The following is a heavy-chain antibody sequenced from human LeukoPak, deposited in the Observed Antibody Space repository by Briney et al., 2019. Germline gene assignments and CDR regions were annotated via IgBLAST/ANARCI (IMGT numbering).Heavy chain of an antibody. J-gene: IGHJ3*02. V-gene: IGHV3-66*04. Sequence: PGGSLRLSCAASEFSVGSNYMTWVRQAPGKGLEWVSLIYSGGSTYYADSVKGRFTISRDNSKNTLYLQMNSLRAEDTAVYYCARPSVYYDSSGYCRGGHDAFDIWGQGTMVTVSS. CDR2: IYSGGST. D-gene: IGHD3-22*01. CDR1: EFSVGSNY. CDR3: ARPSVYYDSSGYCRGGHDAFDI.